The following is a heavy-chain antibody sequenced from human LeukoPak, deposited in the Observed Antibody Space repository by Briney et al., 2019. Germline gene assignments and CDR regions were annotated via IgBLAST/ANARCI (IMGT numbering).Heavy chain of an antibody. J-gene: IGHJ4*02. Sequence: GGSLRLSCSASGFXFSSYAIHWVRQAPGKGLEYVSAISSNGGSTYYADSVKGRFTISRDNSKNTLYLQMSSLRAEDTAVYYCVKGNVLRYFDWLADYWGQGTLVTVSS. CDR3: VKGNVLRYFDWLADY. CDR1: GFXFSSYA. CDR2: ISSNGGST. V-gene: IGHV3-64D*06. D-gene: IGHD3-9*01.